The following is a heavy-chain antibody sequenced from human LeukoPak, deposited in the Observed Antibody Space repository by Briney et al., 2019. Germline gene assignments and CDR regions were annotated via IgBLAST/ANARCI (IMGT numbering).Heavy chain of an antibody. CDR1: GGSISSGGYY. D-gene: IGHD3-22*01. CDR3: AREVYYDSSGYYFDYYFDY. J-gene: IGHJ4*02. Sequence: PSGTLSLTCTVSGGSISSGGYYWSWIRQHPGKGLEWIGYIYYSGSTYYNPSLKSRVTISVDTSKNQFSLKLSSVTAADTAVYYCAREVYYDSSGYYFDYYFDYWGQGTLVTVSS. V-gene: IGHV4-31*03. CDR2: IYYSGST.